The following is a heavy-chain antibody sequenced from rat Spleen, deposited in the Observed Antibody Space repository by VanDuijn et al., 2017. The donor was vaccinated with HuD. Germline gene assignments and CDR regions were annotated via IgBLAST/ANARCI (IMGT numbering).Heavy chain of an antibody. J-gene: IGHJ4*01. CDR1: GFSLTSYN. CDR2: MRFNGDT. CDR3: TTATEGPYVLDA. Sequence: QVQLKESGPGLVQPSQTLSLTCTVSGFSLTSYNVHWVRQPPGKGLEWMGRMRFNGDTSYNSVLKSRLSISRDTSKNQVFLKVNSLRREDTGTYYCTTATEGPYVLDAWGQGASVTVSS. D-gene: IGHD1-11*01. V-gene: IGHV2-63*01.